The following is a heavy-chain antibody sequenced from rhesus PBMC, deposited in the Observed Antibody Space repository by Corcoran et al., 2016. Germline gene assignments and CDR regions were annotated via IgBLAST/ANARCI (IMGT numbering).Heavy chain of an antibody. CDR1: GGSIRGYH. D-gene: IGHD5-24*01. CDR2: IFGLDGKT. CDR3: VRPGALSGYYAEYFEI. V-gene: IGHV4-160*01. J-gene: IGHJ1*01. Sequence: QVHLLESGPGLVKPSETLSLPCAVYGGSIRGYHWSWTRQSPGTGLAWSGRIFGLDGKTDYSPSVRSRVTFSRDTSKNQFSLRLTSVTAADTAVYDCVRPGALSGYYAEYFEIWGQGALVTVSS.